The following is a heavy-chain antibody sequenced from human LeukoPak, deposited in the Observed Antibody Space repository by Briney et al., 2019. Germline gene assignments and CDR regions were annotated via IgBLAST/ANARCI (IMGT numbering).Heavy chain of an antibody. CDR2: IKPDGTTK. J-gene: IGHJ4*02. Sequence: PGGSLRLSCAASGFPFSSYSMTWVRQAPGKGLEWVANIKPDGTTKFYVDSVKGRFTISRDNASNSLYLQMNSLRAEDTAIYYCAKDRSQGYYDSSGYLNDYWGQGTLVTVSS. CDR1: GFPFSSYS. V-gene: IGHV3-7*03. CDR3: AKDRSQGYYDSSGYLNDY. D-gene: IGHD3-22*01.